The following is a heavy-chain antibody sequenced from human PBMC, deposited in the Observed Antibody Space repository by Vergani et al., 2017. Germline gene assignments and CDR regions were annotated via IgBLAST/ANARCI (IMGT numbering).Heavy chain of an antibody. CDR3: AKGQVPAATPYYYYYMDV. CDR1: GFTFDDYA. J-gene: IGHJ6*03. V-gene: IGHV3-9*01. Sequence: EVQLLESGGDLVQPGGSLRLSCAASGFTFDDYAMHWVRQAPGKGLEWVSGISWNSGSIGYADSVKGRFTISRDNAKNSLYLQMNSLRAEDTALYYCAKGQVPAATPYYYYYMDVWGKGTTVTVSS. CDR2: ISWNSGSI. D-gene: IGHD2-2*01.